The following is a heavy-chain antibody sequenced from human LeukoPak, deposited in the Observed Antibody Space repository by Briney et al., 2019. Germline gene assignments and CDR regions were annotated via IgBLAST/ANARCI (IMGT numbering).Heavy chain of an antibody. CDR2: TPYDRDKK. V-gene: IGHV3-30*02. D-gene: IGHD6-19*01. CDR3: AKDRAVAGRLSTPLDY. CDR1: GFTFSTYG. Sequence: GGSLRLSCAASGFTFSTYGMHWVRQAPGKGLEWVAFTPYDRDKKYYADSVKGRFTTSRDNSKDTLYLQMNSLRAEDTAVYYCAKDRAVAGRLSTPLDYWGQGTLVTVSS. J-gene: IGHJ4*02.